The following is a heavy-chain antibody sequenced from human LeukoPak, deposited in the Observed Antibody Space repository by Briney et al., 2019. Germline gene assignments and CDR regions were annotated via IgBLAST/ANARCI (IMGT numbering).Heavy chain of an antibody. Sequence: PGGSLRLSCAASGFTVSSNYMSWVRQAPGKGLEWVSVIYSGGSTYYADSVKGRFTISRDNSKNTLYLQMNSLRAEDTAVYYCARRGYSGYDYRGLYYFDYWGQGTLVTVSS. CDR2: IYSGGST. CDR1: GFTVSSNY. J-gene: IGHJ4*02. CDR3: ARRGYSGYDYRGLYYFDY. D-gene: IGHD5-12*01. V-gene: IGHV3-66*04.